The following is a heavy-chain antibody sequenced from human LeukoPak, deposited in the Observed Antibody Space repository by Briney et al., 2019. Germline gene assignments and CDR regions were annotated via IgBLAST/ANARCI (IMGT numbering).Heavy chain of an antibody. CDR3: ARDRSAVNWFDP. CDR1: GYTFTGYY. D-gene: IGHD4-17*01. V-gene: IGHV1-2*02. CDR2: INPNSGGT. Sequence: ASVKVSCKASGYTFTGYYMHWVRQAPGQGLEWMGWINPNSGGTNYAQKFQGGVTMTRDTSISTAYMELSRLRSDDTAVYYCARDRSAVNWFDPWGQGTLVTVSS. J-gene: IGHJ5*02.